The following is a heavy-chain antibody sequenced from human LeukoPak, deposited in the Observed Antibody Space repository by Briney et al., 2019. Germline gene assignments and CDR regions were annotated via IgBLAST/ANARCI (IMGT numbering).Heavy chain of an antibody. CDR1: GGSISSYF. Sequence: TPSETLSLTCTVSGGSISSYFWIWIRQPPGKGLEWIGHIFYSGSTNYNPSLKGRVTISVDRSKQQFSLKVTSVTAADTAIYYCARAGPWQIDPWGQGTLVTVSS. V-gene: IGHV4-59*01. J-gene: IGHJ5*02. CDR2: IFYSGST. CDR3: ARAGPWQIDP. D-gene: IGHD3-10*01.